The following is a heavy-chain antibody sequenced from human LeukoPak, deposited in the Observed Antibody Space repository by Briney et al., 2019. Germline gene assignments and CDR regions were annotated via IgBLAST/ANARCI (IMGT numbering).Heavy chain of an antibody. Sequence: PSETLSLTCTVSGGSISRSSYYWGWIRQPPGKGLEWIGSIYYSGSTYYNPSLKSRVTISVDTSKNQFSLKLSSVTAADTAVYYCARVVRRVSHYMDVWGKGTTVTVSS. CDR2: IYYSGST. V-gene: IGHV4-39*07. D-gene: IGHD3-10*01. CDR3: ARVVRRVSHYMDV. CDR1: GGSISRSSYY. J-gene: IGHJ6*03.